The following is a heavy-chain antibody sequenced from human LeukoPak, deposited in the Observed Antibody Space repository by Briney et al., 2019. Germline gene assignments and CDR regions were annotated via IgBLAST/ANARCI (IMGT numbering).Heavy chain of an antibody. CDR2: ISSSSSTI. CDR1: GFTFSSYS. Sequence: PGGSLRLSCAASGFTFSSYSMNWVRQAPGKGLEWVSYISSSSSTIYYADSVKGRFTISRDNAKNSLYLQMNSLRAEDTAVYYCARARCSSTSCYLHFDYWGQGTLVTVSS. V-gene: IGHV3-48*04. J-gene: IGHJ4*02. D-gene: IGHD2-2*01. CDR3: ARARCSSTSCYLHFDY.